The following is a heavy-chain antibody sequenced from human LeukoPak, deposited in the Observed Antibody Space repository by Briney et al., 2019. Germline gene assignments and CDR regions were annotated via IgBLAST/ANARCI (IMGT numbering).Heavy chain of an antibody. CDR2: IKYDGSEK. CDR3: ARGDYYDSSGYYVDAFDV. Sequence: PGGSLRLSCAASGFTFSRYWMSWVRQAPGKGLEWVANIKYDGSEKFYVDSVKGRFTISRDNAKNSLHLQMDSLRAEETAVYYCARGDYYDSSGYYVDAFDVWGQGTMVTVSS. D-gene: IGHD3-22*01. J-gene: IGHJ3*01. CDR1: GFTFSRYW. V-gene: IGHV3-7*04.